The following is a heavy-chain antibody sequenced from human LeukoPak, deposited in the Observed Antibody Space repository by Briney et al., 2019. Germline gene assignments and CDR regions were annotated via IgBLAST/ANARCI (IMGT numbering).Heavy chain of an antibody. CDR2: IYPGGSET. CDR1: GYSFSSYW. Sequence: GESLKISCKGLGYSFSSYWNAWVRQRPGKGLEWMGIIYPGGSETRYYPSFQCQVTTSADSSTSPAYMQWSSLRASDTAMYYCARASRDGYNQNFDYWGQGTLVTVSS. J-gene: IGHJ4*02. V-gene: IGHV5-51*01. D-gene: IGHD5-24*01. CDR3: ARASRDGYNQNFDY.